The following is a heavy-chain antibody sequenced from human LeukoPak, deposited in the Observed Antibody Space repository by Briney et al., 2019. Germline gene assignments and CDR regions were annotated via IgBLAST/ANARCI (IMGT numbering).Heavy chain of an antibody. J-gene: IGHJ3*02. D-gene: IGHD6-13*01. V-gene: IGHV3-23*01. CDR3: AKDLSSWGAFDI. CDR1: GFTFDDYA. Sequence: GGSLRLSCAASGFTFDDYAMHWVRQGPGKGLEWVSGISWNSGSTYYADSVKGRFTISRDNSKNTLYLQMNSLRAEDTAVYYCAKDLSSWGAFDIWGQGTMVTVSS. CDR2: ISWNSGST.